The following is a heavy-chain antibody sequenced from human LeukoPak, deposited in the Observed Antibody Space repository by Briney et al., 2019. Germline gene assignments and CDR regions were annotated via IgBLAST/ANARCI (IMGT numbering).Heavy chain of an antibody. Sequence: GGSLRLFCAASGFSFSSYWMSWGRQAPGKGLEWVANIKHDGSEKYYVDSVKGRFTISRDNTKKSLYLQMNSLGAEDTAVYYCARAAWDSSSWYVGYFDYWGQGTLVTVSS. V-gene: IGHV3-7*03. D-gene: IGHD6-13*01. CDR2: IKHDGSEK. CDR3: ARAAWDSSSWYVGYFDY. CDR1: GFSFSSYW. J-gene: IGHJ4*02.